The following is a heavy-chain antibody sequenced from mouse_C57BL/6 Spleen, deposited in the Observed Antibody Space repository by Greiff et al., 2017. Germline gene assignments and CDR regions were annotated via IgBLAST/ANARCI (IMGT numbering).Heavy chain of an antibody. J-gene: IGHJ3*01. CDR3: ARHEDDYDEVGWFAY. CDR1: GFSLTSYG. D-gene: IGHD2-4*01. V-gene: IGHV2-6-1*01. CDR2: IRSDGST. Sequence: VQVVESGPGLVAPSQSLSITCTVSGFSLTSYGVHWVRQPPGKGLEWLVVIRSDGSTTYNSALKSRLSISKDNSKSQVFLKMNSLQTDDTALYYCARHEDDYDEVGWFAYWGQGTLVTVSA.